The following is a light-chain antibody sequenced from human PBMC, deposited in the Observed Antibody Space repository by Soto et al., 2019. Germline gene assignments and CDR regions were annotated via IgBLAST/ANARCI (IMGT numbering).Light chain of an antibody. CDR2: AAS. J-gene: IGKJ1*01. Sequence: DIPMSQSPYSLSASVGDRVTITCRASQSISSYLNWYQQKPGKAPKLLIYAASSLQSGVPSRFSGSGSGTDFTLTISSLQPEDFATYYCQQSYSTLWTFGQGTKVAIK. CDR3: QQSYSTLWT. CDR1: QSISSY. V-gene: IGKV1-39*01.